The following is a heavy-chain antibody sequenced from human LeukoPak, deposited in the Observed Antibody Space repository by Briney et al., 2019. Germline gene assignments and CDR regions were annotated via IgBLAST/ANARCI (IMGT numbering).Heavy chain of an antibody. D-gene: IGHD5-18*01. CDR3: ARDSYMGLFDY. Sequence: GGSLRLSCAASGFTFSDYYMSWIRQAPGKGLEWVSCISSSGSTIYYADSVKGRFTISRDNAKNSLYLQMNSLRAEDTAVYYCARDSYMGLFDYWGQGTLVTVSS. V-gene: IGHV3-11*01. CDR2: ISSSGSTI. CDR1: GFTFSDYY. J-gene: IGHJ4*02.